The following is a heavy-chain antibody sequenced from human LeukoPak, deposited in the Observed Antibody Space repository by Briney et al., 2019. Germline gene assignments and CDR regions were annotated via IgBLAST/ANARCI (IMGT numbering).Heavy chain of an antibody. CDR2: INWNGGST. D-gene: IGHD3-22*01. V-gene: IGHV3-20*04. CDR1: GFTFDDYG. J-gene: IGHJ4*02. CDR3: ARVMSSGYCSGIDY. Sequence: GGSLTLSCAASGFTFDDYGMSWVRPPPGKGLEWVSGINWNGGSTGYADSVKGRFTISRDNAKTSLYLQMNSLRAEDTALYYCARVMSSGYCSGIDYWGQGTLVTVSS.